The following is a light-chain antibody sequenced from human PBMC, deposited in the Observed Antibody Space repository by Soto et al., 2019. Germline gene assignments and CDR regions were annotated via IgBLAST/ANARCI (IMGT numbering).Light chain of an antibody. CDR2: KAS. J-gene: IGKJ1*01. V-gene: IGKV1-5*03. Sequence: DIQITQSPSSLSASVSERVTITCRASQSVRSYLNWYQQKPGEVPKLLIYKASVLESGVPSRFSGSGSGTEFTLTISRLQPEDVATYYCQHWSFGQGTKVDIK. CDR1: QSVRSY. CDR3: QHWS.